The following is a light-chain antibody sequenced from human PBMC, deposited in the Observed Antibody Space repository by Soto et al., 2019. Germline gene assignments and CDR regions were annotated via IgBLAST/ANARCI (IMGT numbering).Light chain of an antibody. V-gene: IGLV1-44*01. J-gene: IGLJ3*02. CDR3: AAWDDSLNGWV. CDR1: SSNIGSNS. CDR2: NNY. Sequence: QPVLTQPPSTSETPGQRVTISCSGSSSNIGSNSVSWYQQLPGTAPKLLMFNNYQRPSGVPDRFSGSKSGTSASLAISGLQSEDEADYYCAAWDDSLNGWVFGGGTKLTVL.